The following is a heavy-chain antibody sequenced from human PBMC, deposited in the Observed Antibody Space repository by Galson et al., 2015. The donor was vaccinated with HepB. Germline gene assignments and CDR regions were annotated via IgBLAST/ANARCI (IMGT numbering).Heavy chain of an antibody. CDR3: ARDRAPRGHCSSTSCYYYYYGMDV. J-gene: IGHJ6*02. CDR2: ISAYNGNT. CDR1: GYTFTSYG. V-gene: IGHV1-18*04. Sequence: SVKVSCKASGYTFTSYGISWVRQAPGQGLEWMGWISAYNGNTNYAQKLQGRVTMTTDTSTSTAYMELRSLRSDDTAVYYCARDRAPRGHCSSTSCYYYYYGMDVWGQGTTVTVSS. D-gene: IGHD2-2*01.